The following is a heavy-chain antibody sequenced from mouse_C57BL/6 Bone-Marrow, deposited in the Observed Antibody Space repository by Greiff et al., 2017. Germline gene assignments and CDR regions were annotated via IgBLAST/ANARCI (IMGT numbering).Heavy chain of an antibody. D-gene: IGHD2-5*01. V-gene: IGHV1-55*01. CDR1: GYTFTSYW. J-gene: IGHJ4*01. Sequence: QVQLQQPGAELVKPGASVKMSCKASGYTFTSYWITWVKQRPGQGLEWIGDIYPGSGSTNYNEKFKSKATLTVDTSSSTAYLQRSSLTSEDSAVYYCARAYSNPMDYWGQGTSVTVSS. CDR3: ARAYSNPMDY. CDR2: IYPGSGST.